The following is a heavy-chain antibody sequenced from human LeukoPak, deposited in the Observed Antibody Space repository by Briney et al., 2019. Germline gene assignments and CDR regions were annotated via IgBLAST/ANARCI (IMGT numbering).Heavy chain of an antibody. D-gene: IGHD5-12*01. Sequence: TGGSLRLSCAASGFTFSSYGMHWVRQAPGKGLEWVALMSYDGSNKDYTDSVKGRFTISRDNSKNTLYLQMNSLRTDDTAVYYCAKDLLRATGNGGYYMDVWGKGTTVTVSS. V-gene: IGHV3-30*18. CDR3: AKDLLRATGNGGYYMDV. J-gene: IGHJ6*03. CDR1: GFTFSSYG. CDR2: MSYDGSNK.